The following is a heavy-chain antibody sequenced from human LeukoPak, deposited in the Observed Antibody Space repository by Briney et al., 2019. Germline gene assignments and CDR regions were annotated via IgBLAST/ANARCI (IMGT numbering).Heavy chain of an antibody. D-gene: IGHD1-14*01. J-gene: IGHJ6*03. CDR1: GGSMRSYY. V-gene: IGHV4-4*07. CDR3: AREAQDFRTGNHRPGHYDYMDV. Sequence: SETLSLTCTVSGGSMRSYYWSWIRQPAGKGLEWIGHSYTSGSTNYNPSLKSRVTMSVDTPRNQFSLKLTSVTAADTAVYYCAREAQDFRTGNHRPGHYDYMDVWGKGTAVTVSS. CDR2: SYTSGST.